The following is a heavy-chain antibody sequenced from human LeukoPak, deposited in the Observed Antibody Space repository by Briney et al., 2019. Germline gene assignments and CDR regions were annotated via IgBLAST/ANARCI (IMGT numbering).Heavy chain of an antibody. Sequence: SVKVSCKASGGTFSSYAISWVRQAPGQGLEWMGGIIPIFGTANYAQKFQGRVTITTDESTSTAYMELSSLRSEDTAVYYCARGGYCGGDCYPADYWGQGTLVTVSS. CDR1: GGTFSSYA. J-gene: IGHJ4*02. V-gene: IGHV1-69*05. D-gene: IGHD2-21*01. CDR3: ARGGYCGGDCYPADY. CDR2: IIPIFGTA.